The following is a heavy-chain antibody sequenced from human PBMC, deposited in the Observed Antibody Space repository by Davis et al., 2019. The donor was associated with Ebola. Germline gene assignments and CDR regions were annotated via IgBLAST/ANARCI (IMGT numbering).Heavy chain of an antibody. CDR1: GYTFTGYD. Sequence: ASVKVSCKASGYTFTGYDINWVRQATGQGLEWMGRINPYSGDTNYAQKFQGRVTMTRDTSITTAYMELSRLRSDDTAVYYCARVRYCGGDCSRYFYYGMDVWGKGTTVTVSS. V-gene: IGHV1-2*06. J-gene: IGHJ6*04. CDR2: INPYSGDT. D-gene: IGHD2-21*02. CDR3: ARVRYCGGDCSRYFYYGMDV.